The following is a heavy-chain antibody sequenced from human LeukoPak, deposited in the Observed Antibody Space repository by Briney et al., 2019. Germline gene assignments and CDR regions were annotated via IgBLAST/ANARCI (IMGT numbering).Heavy chain of an antibody. V-gene: IGHV3-53*01. CDR1: GLTVSSNY. CDR3: ARAYIVAATRWFGP. J-gene: IGHJ5*02. D-gene: IGHD1-26*01. CDR2: IFSSGSS. Sequence: GGSLRLSCTASGLTVSSNYMSWVRQAPGKGLQWVSVIFSSGSSYYADSVRGRFTISRDNSKNTLYLQMNNLRVEDTAVYYCARAYIVAATRWFGPWGQGTLVTVSS.